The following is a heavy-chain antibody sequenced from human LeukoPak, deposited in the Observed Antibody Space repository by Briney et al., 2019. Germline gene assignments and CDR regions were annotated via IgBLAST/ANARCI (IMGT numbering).Heavy chain of an antibody. D-gene: IGHD2-2*01. CDR3: AREIVVVPAAIRYYFDY. CDR1: GYTFTSYY. CDR2: INPSGGST. V-gene: IGHV1-46*01. J-gene: IGHJ4*02. Sequence: ASVKVSCKASGYTFTSYYMHWVRHVPEQGLEWMGIINPSGGSTSYAQKFQGRVTMTRDTSTSTVYMELSSMRSEDTAVYYCAREIVVVPAAIRYYFDYWGQGTLVTVSS.